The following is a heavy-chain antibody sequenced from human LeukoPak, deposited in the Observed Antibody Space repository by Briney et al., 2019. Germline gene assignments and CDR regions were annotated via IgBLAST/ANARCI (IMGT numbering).Heavy chain of an antibody. CDR3: VRERYQPLSAAFDC. CDR1: GFTFSSHW. D-gene: IGHD2-2*01. Sequence: PGGSLRLSCAASGFTFSSHWMHWVRQAPGKGLVWVSRINSDGSGTSYADFVKGRFTVSRDDAKNTLYLQMNSLRAEDTAVYYCVRERYQPLSAAFDCWGQGTLVTVSS. V-gene: IGHV3-74*01. CDR2: INSDGSGT. J-gene: IGHJ4*02.